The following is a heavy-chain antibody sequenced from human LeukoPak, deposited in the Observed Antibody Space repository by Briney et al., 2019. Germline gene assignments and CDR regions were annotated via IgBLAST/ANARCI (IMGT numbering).Heavy chain of an antibody. CDR2: ITNSGNA. V-gene: IGHV4-31*03. J-gene: IGHJ4*02. CDR3: ATASGNSFFDY. D-gene: IGHD3-10*01. Sequence: SQTLSLTCTVSGDSISSTGRHWTWIRQLPGKGLEWIGYITNSGNAYYTPSLMSRLTISVDTSANQFSLRLSALTAADTAMYYCATASGNSFFDYWGQGTLVIVSS. CDR1: GDSISSTGRH.